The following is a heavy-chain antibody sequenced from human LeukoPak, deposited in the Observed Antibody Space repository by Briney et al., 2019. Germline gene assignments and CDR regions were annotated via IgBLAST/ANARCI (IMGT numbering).Heavy chain of an antibody. CDR2: IRGNGET. D-gene: IGHD2-21*01. CDR3: ARASCVSSADAVR. CDR1: GLSFSAFA. V-gene: IGHV3-23*01. Sequence: PGGSLRLSCAASGLSFSAFAMSWVRQGPATGLEWVSSIRGNGETLYADSVKGRFSLSSDNSRNTVYLQLNNLRVEDTAIYYCARASCVSSADAVRWGQGTLVTVSS. J-gene: IGHJ4*02.